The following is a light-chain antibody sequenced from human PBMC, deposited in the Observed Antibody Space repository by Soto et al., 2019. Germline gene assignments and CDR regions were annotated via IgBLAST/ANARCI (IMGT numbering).Light chain of an antibody. Sequence: DIQMTQSPSTLSASVGDRVTITCRASQSISSWLAWYQQKPGKAPKLLMYDASSLDSGVPSRFSGGGSGTDFSLTISSLQPDDFATYYCQQYNAYPWTLGQGTEVEIK. V-gene: IGKV1-5*01. J-gene: IGKJ1*01. CDR3: QQYNAYPWT. CDR1: QSISSW. CDR2: DAS.